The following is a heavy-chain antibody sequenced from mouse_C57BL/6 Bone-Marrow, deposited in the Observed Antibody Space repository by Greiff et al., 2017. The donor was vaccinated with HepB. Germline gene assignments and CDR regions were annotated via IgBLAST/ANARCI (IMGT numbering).Heavy chain of an antibody. CDR3: ARGVVADYWYFDV. J-gene: IGHJ1*03. V-gene: IGHV1-63*01. CDR2: IYPGGGYT. Sequence: QVQLQQSGAELVRPGTSVKMSCKASGYTFTNYWIGWAKQRPGHGLEWIGDIYPGGGYTNYNEKFKGKATLTADKSSSTAYMQFSSLTSEDSAIYYCARGVVADYWYFDVWGTGTTVTVSS. D-gene: IGHD1-1*01. CDR1: GYTFTNYW.